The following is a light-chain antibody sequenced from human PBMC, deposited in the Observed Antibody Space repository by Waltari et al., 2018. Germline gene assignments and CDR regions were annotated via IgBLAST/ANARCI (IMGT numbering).Light chain of an antibody. J-gene: IGLJ1*01. Sequence: QSALTQPASVSGTPGQSITISCSGTTSDVGSYDLVSWYQPHPGEAPKLLLCEVFKRPPANASRFAGAKSGTTASRNSSGLQPEDEADYYCCSDAGRGTYVFGSGTKVTVL. CDR2: EVF. CDR1: TSDVGSYDL. V-gene: IGLV2-23*02. CDR3: CSDAGRGTYV.